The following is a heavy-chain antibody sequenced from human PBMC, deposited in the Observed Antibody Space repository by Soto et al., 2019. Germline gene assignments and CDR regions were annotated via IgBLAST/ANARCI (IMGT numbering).Heavy chain of an antibody. D-gene: IGHD3-16*02. V-gene: IGHV1-58*01. CDR3: AAIQFTGELSLSDAFDI. CDR2: IVVGSGNT. CDR1: GFTFTSSA. J-gene: IGHJ3*02. Sequence: QMQLVQSGPEVKKPGTSVKVSCKASGFTFTSSAVQWVRQARGQRLEWIGWIVVGSGNTNYAQKFQERVTITRDMSTSTAYMELSSLRSEDTAVYYCAAIQFTGELSLSDAFDIWGQGTMGTVSS.